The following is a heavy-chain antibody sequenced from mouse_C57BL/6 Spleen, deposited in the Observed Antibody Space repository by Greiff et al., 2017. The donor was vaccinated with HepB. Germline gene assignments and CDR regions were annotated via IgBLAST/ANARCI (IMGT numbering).Heavy chain of an antibody. D-gene: IGHD2-5*01. Sequence: QVQLKQPGAELVKPGASVKMSCKASGYTFTSYWITWVKQRPGQGLEWIGDIYPGSGSTNYNEKFKSKATLTVDTSSSTAYMQLSSLTSEDSAVYYCAREGYYSNPWFAYWGQGTLVTVSA. CDR3: AREGYYSNPWFAY. CDR1: GYTFTSYW. J-gene: IGHJ3*01. CDR2: IYPGSGST. V-gene: IGHV1-55*01.